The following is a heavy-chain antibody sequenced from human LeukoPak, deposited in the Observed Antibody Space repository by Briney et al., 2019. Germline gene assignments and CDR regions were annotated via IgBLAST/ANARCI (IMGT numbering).Heavy chain of an antibody. V-gene: IGHV3-64D*06. CDR3: VKDLGGTFSFDN. J-gene: IGHJ4*02. Sequence: GGSLRLSCSASGFTFRSHTMHWVRQVPGKGLEYVSSITSDGGSTWYADPVKGRFTISRDNSKNTLSLQMSSLGAEDTAVYYCVKDLGGTFSFDNWGQGTLVTVSS. D-gene: IGHD1-26*01. CDR2: ITSDGGST. CDR1: GFTFRSHT.